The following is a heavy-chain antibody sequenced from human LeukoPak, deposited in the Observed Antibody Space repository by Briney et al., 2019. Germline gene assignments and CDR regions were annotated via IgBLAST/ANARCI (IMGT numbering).Heavy chain of an antibody. V-gene: IGHV3-23*01. CDR1: GFTFSSYA. CDR3: AKGSSGWSPHYYYYYYYGMDV. J-gene: IGHJ6*02. Sequence: GGSLRLSCAASGFTFSSYAMSWVRQAPGKGPEWVSAISGSGGSTYYADSVKGRFTISRDNSKNTLYLQMNSLRAEDTAVYYCAKGSSGWSPHYYYYYYYGMDVWGQGTTVTVSS. D-gene: IGHD6-19*01. CDR2: ISGSGGST.